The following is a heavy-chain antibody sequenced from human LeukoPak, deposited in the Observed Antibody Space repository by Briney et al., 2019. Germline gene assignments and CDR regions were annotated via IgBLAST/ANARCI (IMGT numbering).Heavy chain of an antibody. J-gene: IGHJ4*02. Sequence: ASVKVSCKASGYTFTDYFMHWVRQAPGQGLEWMGWINPNSGGTHYAQKFQGRVTTTRDTSISTAYMELSRLRSDDTAVYYCARDPGYSSPRGDYWGQGTLVTVSS. D-gene: IGHD5-18*01. V-gene: IGHV1-2*02. CDR1: GYTFTDYF. CDR3: ARDPGYSSPRGDY. CDR2: INPNSGGT.